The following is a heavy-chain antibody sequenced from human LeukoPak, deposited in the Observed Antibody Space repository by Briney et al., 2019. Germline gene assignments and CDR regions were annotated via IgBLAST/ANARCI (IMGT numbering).Heavy chain of an antibody. CDR3: ARGVATITNRVFDY. J-gene: IGHJ4*02. CDR1: GGSISSGSYY. V-gene: IGHV4-61*02. Sequence: SETLSLTCTVSGGSISSGSYYWSWIRQPAGKGLEWIGRIYTSGSTNYNPSLKSRVTISVDTSKNQFSLKLSSVTAADTAVYYCARGVATITNRVFDYWGQGTLVTVSS. CDR2: IYTSGST. D-gene: IGHD5-24*01.